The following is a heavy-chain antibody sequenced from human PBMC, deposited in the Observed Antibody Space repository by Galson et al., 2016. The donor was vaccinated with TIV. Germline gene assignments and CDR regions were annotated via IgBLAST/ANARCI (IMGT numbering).Heavy chain of an antibody. Sequence: SVKVSCKASGYSFSTYDINWVRQAPGQGLEWMGGMNPNSGNTGYSQKFRGRVTMTRNTSERTAYMELSSLTSEDTAVYYCARSGDYGDYWGQGTLVTVSS. CDR1: GYSFSTYD. CDR2: MNPNSGNT. V-gene: IGHV1-8*01. J-gene: IGHJ4*02. CDR3: ARSGDYGDY. D-gene: IGHD4-17*01.